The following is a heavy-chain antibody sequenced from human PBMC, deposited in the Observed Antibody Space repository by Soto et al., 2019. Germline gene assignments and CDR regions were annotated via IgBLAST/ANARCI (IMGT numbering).Heavy chain of an antibody. V-gene: IGHV4-61*01. CDR1: GGSVSSGSYY. D-gene: IGHD1-26*01. CDR2: IYYSGST. CDR3: ARGYISIVGATTYYFAY. J-gene: IGHJ4*02. Sequence: SETLSLTCTVSGGSVSSGSYYWSWIRQPPGKGLEWIGYIYYSGSTNYNPSLKSRVTISVDTSKNQFSLKLSSVTAADTAVYYCARGYISIVGATTYYFAYWGRGTLVTVSS.